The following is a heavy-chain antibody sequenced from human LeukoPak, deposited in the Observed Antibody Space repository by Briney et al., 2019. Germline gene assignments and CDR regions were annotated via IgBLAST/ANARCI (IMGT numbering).Heavy chain of an antibody. CDR2: IYSGGST. Sequence: GGSLRLSCAASGFTVSSNYMSWVRQAPGKGLEWVSVIYSGGSTYYADSVKGRFTISRDNSKNTLYLQMNSLRAEDTAVYYCAKDQGKAYCSGGSCYDYYYYGMAVWGQGPPVPVSS. J-gene: IGHJ6*02. CDR3: AKDQGKAYCSGGSCYDYYYYGMAV. V-gene: IGHV3-66*01. CDR1: GFTVSSNY. D-gene: IGHD2-15*01.